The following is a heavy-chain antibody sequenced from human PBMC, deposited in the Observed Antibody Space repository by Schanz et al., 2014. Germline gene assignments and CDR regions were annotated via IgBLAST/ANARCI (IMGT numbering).Heavy chain of an antibody. Sequence: QVQLVESGGGLVQPGGSLRLSCAASGITLSGYGLHWVRQAPGKGLEWVGFISFDGRNTGYAHSVKGRFTISRDNSKNTLYLQMNNLRAEDTAVYFCAKESEIVVVVGTSMSGDFHHWGQGTLVTVSS. CDR3: AKESEIVVVVGTSMSGDFHH. CDR2: ISFDGRNT. D-gene: IGHD2-15*01. J-gene: IGHJ1*01. CDR1: GITLSGYG. V-gene: IGHV3-30*18.